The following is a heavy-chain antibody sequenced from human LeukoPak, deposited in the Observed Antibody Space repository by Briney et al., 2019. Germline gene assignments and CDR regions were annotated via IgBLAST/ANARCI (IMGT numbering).Heavy chain of an antibody. CDR2: IKQDGSKF. V-gene: IGHV3-7*01. Sequence: GGSLRLSCAVSGFTFSNYWLTWVRQAPGKGLEWVANIKQDGSKFSYVDSVKGRFTISRDNAKNSLYLQMNSLRVEDTAVYYCVSGRDSGYWGQGTLVIVSS. D-gene: IGHD6-19*01. CDR3: VSGRDSGY. J-gene: IGHJ4*02. CDR1: GFTFSNYW.